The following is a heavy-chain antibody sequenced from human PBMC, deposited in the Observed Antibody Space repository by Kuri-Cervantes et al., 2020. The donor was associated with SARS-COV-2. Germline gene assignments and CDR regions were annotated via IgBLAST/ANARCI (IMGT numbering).Heavy chain of an antibody. CDR2: FDPEDGET. CDR3: AREFSGKDIVVVPAAMWKQYNWFDP. Sequence: ASVKVSCKVSGYTLTELSMHWVRQAPGKGLEWMGGFDPEDGETIYAQKFQGRVTMTEDTSTDTAYMELSGLRSEDTAVYYCAREFSGKDIVVVPAAMWKQYNWFDPWGQGTLVTVSS. D-gene: IGHD2-2*01. J-gene: IGHJ5*02. V-gene: IGHV1-24*01. CDR1: GYTLTELS.